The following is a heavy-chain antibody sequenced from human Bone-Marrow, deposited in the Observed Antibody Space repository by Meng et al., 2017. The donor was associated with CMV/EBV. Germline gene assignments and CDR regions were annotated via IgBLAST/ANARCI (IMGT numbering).Heavy chain of an antibody. J-gene: IGHJ5*02. D-gene: IGHD3-22*01. CDR2: ISYRGAT. CDR3: AKAGETILVIFFDP. CDR1: GDSISGTSYY. Sequence: SETLSLTCTVSGDSISGTSYYWGWIRQAPGKGLEWIGSISYRGATHYNPSLKSRVTISLDKPTSPFSLRLNSVTAADTATYYCAKAGETILVIFFDPWGQGTLVTVSS. V-gene: IGHV4-39*07.